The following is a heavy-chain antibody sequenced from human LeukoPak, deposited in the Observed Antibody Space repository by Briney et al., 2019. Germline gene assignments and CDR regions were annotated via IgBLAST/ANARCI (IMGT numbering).Heavy chain of an antibody. J-gene: IGHJ3*02. V-gene: IGHV3-21*01. CDR3: ARDAYSGYEDAFDI. Sequence: GGSLRLSCAASGFTFSSYSMNWVRQAPGKGLGWVSSISSSSSYIYYADSVKGRFTISRDNAKNSLYLQMNSLRAEDTAVYYCARDAYSGYEDAFDIWGQGTMVTVSS. CDR1: GFTFSSYS. D-gene: IGHD5-12*01. CDR2: ISSSSSYI.